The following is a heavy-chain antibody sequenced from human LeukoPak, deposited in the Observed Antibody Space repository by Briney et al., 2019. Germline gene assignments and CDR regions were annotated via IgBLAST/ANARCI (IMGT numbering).Heavy chain of an antibody. CDR1: GFTFSSYS. V-gene: IGHV3-48*01. D-gene: IGHD5-24*01. CDR2: ISSSSSTI. J-gene: IGHJ5*02. Sequence: GGSLRLSCAASGFTFSSYSMNWVRQAPGKGLEWVSYISSSSSTIYYADSVKGRFTISRDNAKNSLYLQMNSLRAEDTAVYYCARVHLDGYSSDWFDPWGQGTLVTVSS. CDR3: ARVHLDGYSSDWFDP.